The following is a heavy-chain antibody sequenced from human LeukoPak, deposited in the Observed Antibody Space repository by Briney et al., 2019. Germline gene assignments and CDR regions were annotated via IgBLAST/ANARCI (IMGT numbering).Heavy chain of an antibody. CDR2: INHSGST. CDR1: GGSFSGYY. V-gene: IGHV4-34*01. CDR3: ARDRYCSGGSCHYNWFDP. Sequence: PSETLSLTCAVYGGSFSGYYWSWIRQPPGKGLEWIGEINHSGSTNYNPSLKSRVTISVDTSKNQFSLKLSSVTAADTAVYYCARDRYCSGGSCHYNWFDPWGQGTLVTVSS. J-gene: IGHJ5*02. D-gene: IGHD2-15*01.